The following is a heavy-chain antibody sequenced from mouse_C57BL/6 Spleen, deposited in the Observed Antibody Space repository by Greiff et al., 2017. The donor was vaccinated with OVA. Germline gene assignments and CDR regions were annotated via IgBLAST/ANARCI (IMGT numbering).Heavy chain of an antibody. J-gene: IGHJ1*03. Sequence: EVKLMESGGGLVKPGGSLKLSCAASGFTFSSYAMSWVRQTPEKRLEWVATISDDGSYTYYPDNVKGRFTISRDNAKNNLYLQMSHLKSEDTAMYYCAREGGSSYGYFDVWGTGTTVTVSS. CDR2: ISDDGSYT. CDR3: AREGGSSYGYFDV. CDR1: GFTFSSYA. V-gene: IGHV5-4*01. D-gene: IGHD1-1*01.